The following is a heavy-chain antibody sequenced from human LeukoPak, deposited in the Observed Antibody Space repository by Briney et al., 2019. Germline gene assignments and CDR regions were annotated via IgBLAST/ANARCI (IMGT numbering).Heavy chain of an antibody. J-gene: IGHJ4*02. Sequence: ASVKVSCKASGGTFSSYAISWVRQAPGQGLEWMGGIIPIFGTANYAQKFQGRVTITADESTSTAYMELSSLRSEDTAVYYCARAFTYYYGSGSYRLDYWGQGTLVTVSS. V-gene: IGHV1-69*13. CDR3: ARAFTYYYGSGSYRLDY. CDR1: GGTFSSYA. CDR2: IIPIFGTA. D-gene: IGHD3-10*01.